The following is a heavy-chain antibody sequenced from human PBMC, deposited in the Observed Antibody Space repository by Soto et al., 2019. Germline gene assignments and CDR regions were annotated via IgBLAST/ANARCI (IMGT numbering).Heavy chain of an antibody. D-gene: IGHD6-13*01. Sequence: GGSLSLSCAASGFTFSSYGMHWVRQAPGKGLEWVAVISYDGSNKYYADSVRGRFTISRDNSKNTLYLQMNSLRAEDTAVYYCAKALAAAGTSGMDVWGQGTTVTVSS. CDR3: AKALAAAGTSGMDV. CDR1: GFTFSSYG. V-gene: IGHV3-30*18. J-gene: IGHJ6*02. CDR2: ISYDGSNK.